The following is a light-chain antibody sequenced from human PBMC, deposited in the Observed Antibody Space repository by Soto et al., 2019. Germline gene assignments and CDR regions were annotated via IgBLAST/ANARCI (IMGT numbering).Light chain of an antibody. V-gene: IGKV3-15*01. J-gene: IGKJ1*01. CDR2: GAS. Sequence: RAMTQSPATLSLSPWERATLSCRASQSVSTNVAWYRQKPGQAPRLLIYGASTRATDIPATLSGSGSGTDFTLTISRLQSEDFAGYYCQTYNNWHPWTFGQGTKVEVK. CDR3: QTYNNWHPWT. CDR1: QSVSTN.